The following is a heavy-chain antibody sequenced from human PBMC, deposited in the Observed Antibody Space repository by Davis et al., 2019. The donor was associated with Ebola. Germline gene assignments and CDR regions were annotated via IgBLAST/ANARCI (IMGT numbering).Heavy chain of an antibody. CDR2: VYNIGST. J-gene: IGHJ4*02. CDR1: GGSISNYY. V-gene: IGHV4-59*01. CDR3: ARDTWYSGDDNGGD. D-gene: IGHD1-26*01. Sequence: SETLSLTCSVSGGSISNYYWTWIRQPPGKRLEWIGDVYNIGSTNYNPSLRSRVTILVDPSKNQFSLKLRSVTAADTAVYYCARDTWYSGDDNGGDWGQGTLVTVSS.